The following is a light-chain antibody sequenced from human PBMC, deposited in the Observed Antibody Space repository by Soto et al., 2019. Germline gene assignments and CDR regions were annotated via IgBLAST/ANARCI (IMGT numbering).Light chain of an antibody. CDR2: GTT. J-gene: IGLJ3*02. CDR1: TGAVTSGYY. V-gene: IGLV7-43*01. Sequence: QTVVTQEPSVTVSPGGTVTLTCASSTGAVTSGYYPNWFQQKLGQAPRALIYGTTNKHSWTPARFSGSLLGGKAALTLSGVQPEDEAEYYCLLYYGGAWVFGGGTKLTVL. CDR3: LLYYGGAWV.